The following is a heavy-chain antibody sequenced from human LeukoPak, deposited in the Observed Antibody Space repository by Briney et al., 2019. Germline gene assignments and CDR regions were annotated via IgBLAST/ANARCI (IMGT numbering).Heavy chain of an antibody. V-gene: IGHV4-38-2*02. CDR3: ARDRLYYDFWTGNWFDP. D-gene: IGHD3-3*01. J-gene: IGHJ5*02. CDR1: GSTVSSGYY. Sequence: SETLSLTCTVSGSTVSSGYYWGWIRPPPGKGLEWIGSIYHSGSTYYNPSLKSRVTISVDTSKNQFSLKLSSVTAADTAVYYCARDRLYYDFWTGNWFDPWGQGTLVTVSS. CDR2: IYHSGST.